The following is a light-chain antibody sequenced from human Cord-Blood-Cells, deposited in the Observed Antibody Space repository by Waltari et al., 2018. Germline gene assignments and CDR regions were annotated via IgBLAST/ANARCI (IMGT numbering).Light chain of an antibody. V-gene: IGLV1-40*01. CDR3: QSYDSSLSVV. CDR1: RSNIGAGYA. J-gene: IGLJ2*01. CDR2: GNS. Sequence: QSVLTRPPSVSGAPGQRVTISCTGSRSNIGAGYAVPWYQQLPGTAPKLLIYGNSNRPSGVPDRFSGSKSGTSASLAITGLQAEDEADYYCQSYDSSLSVVFGGGTKLTVL.